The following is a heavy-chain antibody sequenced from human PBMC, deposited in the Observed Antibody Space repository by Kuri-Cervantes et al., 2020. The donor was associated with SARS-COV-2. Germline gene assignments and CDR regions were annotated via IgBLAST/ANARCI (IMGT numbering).Heavy chain of an antibody. CDR3: ARPEMVRGVDY. D-gene: IGHD5-24*01. CDR2: ISSSGSTI. J-gene: IGHJ4*02. CDR1: GFTFSSYE. Sequence: LSLTCAASGFTFSSYEMNWVRQAPGKGLEWVSYISSSGSTIYYADSVKGQFTISRDNAKNSLYLQMNSLRAEDTAVYYCARPEMVRGVDYWGQGTLVTVSS. V-gene: IGHV3-48*03.